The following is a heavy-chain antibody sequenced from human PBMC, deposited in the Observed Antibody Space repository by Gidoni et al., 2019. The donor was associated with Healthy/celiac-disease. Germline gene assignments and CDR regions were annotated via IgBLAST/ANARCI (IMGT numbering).Heavy chain of an antibody. J-gene: IGHJ4*02. CDR1: GFTFSSYG. D-gene: IGHD2-15*01. Sequence: QVQLVESGGGVVQPGRSLRLSCAASGFTFSSYGMHWVRQAPGKGLEWLAVIWYDGSNKYYADSVKVRFTISRDNSKNTLYLQMNSLRAEDTAVYYCARGKRDCSGGSCYSDYWGQGTLVTVSS. CDR2: IWYDGSNK. V-gene: IGHV3-33*01. CDR3: ARGKRDCSGGSCYSDY.